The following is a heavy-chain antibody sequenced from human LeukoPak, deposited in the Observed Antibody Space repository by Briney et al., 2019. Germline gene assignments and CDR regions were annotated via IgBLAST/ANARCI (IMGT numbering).Heavy chain of an antibody. CDR2: MYHRGNT. J-gene: IGHJ4*02. CDR1: GYSISSGYY. D-gene: IGHD6-13*01. Sequence: SEALSLTCAVSGYSISSGYYWGWIRQPPGKGLEWIGRMYHRGNTYYNPSLKSRVTISVDTSKNQFSLRLSSVTAADTAVYYCAREKIAAALDYWGQGTLVTVSS. CDR3: AREKIAAALDY. V-gene: IGHV4-38-2*02.